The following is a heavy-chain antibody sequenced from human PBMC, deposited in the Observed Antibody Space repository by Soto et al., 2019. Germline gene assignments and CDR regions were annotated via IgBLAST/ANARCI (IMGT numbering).Heavy chain of an antibody. D-gene: IGHD3-22*01. CDR1: GFTFSSYA. CDR3: AKAFGGYYYDSSGPPDAFDI. Sequence: GGSLRLSCAASGFTFSSYAMSWVRPAPGKGLEWVSAISVSGVSTYYTDSVEGRFTISRDNSKKTLYLQMNSLRAEDTAVYYCAKAFGGYYYDSSGPPDAFDIWGQGTMVTVSS. CDR2: ISVSGVST. J-gene: IGHJ3*02. V-gene: IGHV3-23*01.